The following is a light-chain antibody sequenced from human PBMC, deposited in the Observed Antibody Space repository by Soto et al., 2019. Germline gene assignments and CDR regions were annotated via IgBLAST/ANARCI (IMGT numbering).Light chain of an antibody. CDR3: QQSYRTPYT. Sequence: DIQMTQSPSSLSASVGDRVTITCRANQGISNSLAWYQQKPGKVPKLLIYAAYTLQSGVPSRFSGSGSGTDFTLTISSLQPEDVATYYCQQSYRTPYTFGQGTKLETK. CDR2: AAY. CDR1: QGISNS. V-gene: IGKV1-27*01. J-gene: IGKJ2*01.